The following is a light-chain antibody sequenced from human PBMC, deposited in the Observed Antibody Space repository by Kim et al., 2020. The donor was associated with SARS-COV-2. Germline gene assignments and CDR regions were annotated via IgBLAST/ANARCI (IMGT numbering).Light chain of an antibody. CDR1: NIGSKS. CDR2: YDS. J-gene: IGLJ1*01. V-gene: IGLV3-21*04. Sequence: SYELTQPPSVSVAPGKTARITCGGNNIGSKSVHWCQQKPGQAPVLVIYYDSDRPSGIPERFSGSNSGNTATQTISRVEAGDEADYYCQVWDSSSDHYVFGTGTKVTVL. CDR3: QVWDSSSDHYV.